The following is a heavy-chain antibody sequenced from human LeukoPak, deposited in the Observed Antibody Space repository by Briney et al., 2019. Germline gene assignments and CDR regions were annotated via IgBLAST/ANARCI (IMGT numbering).Heavy chain of an antibody. D-gene: IGHD4-17*01. J-gene: IGHJ4*02. CDR2: IKSKTDGGTI. CDR1: GLTFSNAW. CDR3: ARDDYGDYTFDY. Sequence: GGSLRLSCAASGLTFSNAWMSWVRQAPGKGLEWVGRIKSKTDGGTIDYAAPVKGRFTISRDDSKNTLYLQMNSLKTEDTAVYYCARDDYGDYTFDYWGQGTLVTVSS. V-gene: IGHV3-15*01.